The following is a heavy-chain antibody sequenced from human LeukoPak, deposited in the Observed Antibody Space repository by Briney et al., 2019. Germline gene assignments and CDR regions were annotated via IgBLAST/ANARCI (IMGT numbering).Heavy chain of an antibody. CDR3: ARAGGGYSSSTDY. Sequence: GGSLRLSCAASGFTFSSYTMNWVRQAPGKGLEWVSSISSSSSYIYCADSVKGRFTISRDNAKNSLYLQMNSLRVEDTAVYYCARAGGGYSSSTDYWGQGTLVTVSS. CDR2: ISSSSSYI. CDR1: GFTFSSYT. D-gene: IGHD6-13*01. J-gene: IGHJ4*02. V-gene: IGHV3-21*01.